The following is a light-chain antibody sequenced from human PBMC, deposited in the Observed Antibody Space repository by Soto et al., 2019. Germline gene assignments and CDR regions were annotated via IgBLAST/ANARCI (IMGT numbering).Light chain of an antibody. Sequence: EIMMTQSPVTLSVSPGERATLSCRASQSVSTNLAWYQQKPGQAPRLLIYYASTRATGIPARFSGSGSGTEFTLTISSLQSEDFALYYCQQYNDWPPITFGQGTRLEIK. CDR2: YAS. V-gene: IGKV3-15*01. CDR3: QQYNDWPPIT. J-gene: IGKJ5*01. CDR1: QSVSTN.